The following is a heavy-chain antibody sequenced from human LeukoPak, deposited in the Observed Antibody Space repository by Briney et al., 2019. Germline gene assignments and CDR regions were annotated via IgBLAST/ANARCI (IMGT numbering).Heavy chain of an antibody. CDR1: GFTFSSYW. D-gene: IGHD6-13*01. Sequence: GGSLRLSCAASGFTFSSYWMHWVRQAPGKGLVWVSRINSDGSSTSYADSVKGRFTISRDNAKNTLYLQMNSLRAEDTAVYYCARGTAYSSSWYGSDHYGMDVWGQGTTVTVSS. CDR3: ARGTAYSSSWYGSDHYGMDV. V-gene: IGHV3-74*01. CDR2: INSDGSST. J-gene: IGHJ6*02.